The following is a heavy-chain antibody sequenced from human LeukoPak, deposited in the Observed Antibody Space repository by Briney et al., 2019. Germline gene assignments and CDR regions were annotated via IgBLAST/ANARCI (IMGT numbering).Heavy chain of an antibody. CDR3: ASSQNFDYYYYMDV. D-gene: IGHD3-9*01. Sequence: ASVKVSCKASGYTFTGYYMHWVRQAPGQGLEWMGWINPNSGGTNYAQKFQGRVTMTRDTSISTAYMELSRLRSDDTAAYYCASSQNFDYYYYMDVWGKGTTVTVSS. CDR1: GYTFTGYY. V-gene: IGHV1-2*02. J-gene: IGHJ6*03. CDR2: INPNSGGT.